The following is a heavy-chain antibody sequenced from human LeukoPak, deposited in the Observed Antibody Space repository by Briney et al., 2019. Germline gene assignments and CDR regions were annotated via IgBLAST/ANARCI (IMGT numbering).Heavy chain of an antibody. CDR2: INPSGGTT. CDR3: ARDFSRRGLYSSSSDYYYMDV. J-gene: IGHJ6*03. Sequence: ASVKVSCKASGYTFTSYYMHWVRQAPGQGLEWMGIINPSGGTTSYAQKFQGRVTMTRDTSTSTVYMELSSLRSEDTAVYYCARDFSRRGLYSSSSDYYYMDVWGKGTTVTVSS. CDR1: GYTFTSYY. D-gene: IGHD6-6*01. V-gene: IGHV1-46*01.